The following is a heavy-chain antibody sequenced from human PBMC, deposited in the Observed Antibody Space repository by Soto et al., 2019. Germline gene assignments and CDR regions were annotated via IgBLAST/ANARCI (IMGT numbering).Heavy chain of an antibody. J-gene: IGHJ4*01. CDR1: GFSFSSHG. Sequence: GGSLRLFCAASGFSFSSHGMHWVRQAPGKGLEWVAVIWHDGSNKHYTDSVKGRFTISRDNSESTLYLQMNSLRVEDTAVYYCATKVGDAFDHWGHGTLVPVSS. CDR2: IWHDGSNK. CDR3: ATKVGDAFDH. V-gene: IGHV3-33*08.